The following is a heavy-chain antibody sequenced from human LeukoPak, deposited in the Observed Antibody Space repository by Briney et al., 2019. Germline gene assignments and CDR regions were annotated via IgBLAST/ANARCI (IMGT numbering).Heavy chain of an antibody. Sequence: GGSLRLSCTTSGFTFTNHWMTWVRQAPGKGLEWVANIKPDGSERSYVDSVKGRFTVSRDNAKNSLYLQMNSLRGEDTAVYYCARWVTTSYYGMDVWCQGTTVIVSS. CDR1: GFTFTNHW. CDR2: IKPDGSER. D-gene: IGHD4-17*01. CDR3: ARWVTTSYYGMDV. J-gene: IGHJ6*02. V-gene: IGHV3-7*05.